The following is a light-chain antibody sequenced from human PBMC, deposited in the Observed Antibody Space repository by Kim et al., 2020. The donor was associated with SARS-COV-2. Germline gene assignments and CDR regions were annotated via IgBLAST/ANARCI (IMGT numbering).Light chain of an antibody. Sequence: SYELTQPPSVSVAPGKTAKITCGETGSRSVHWYQQKPGQAPVLVIYSDSDRPSGIPERFSGSNSGNMATLTISGVEVGDEADYYCQVWDSRSDYYVFGTGTKVTVL. CDR2: SDS. V-gene: IGLV3-21*04. CDR1: GSRS. J-gene: IGLJ1*01. CDR3: QVWDSRSDYYV.